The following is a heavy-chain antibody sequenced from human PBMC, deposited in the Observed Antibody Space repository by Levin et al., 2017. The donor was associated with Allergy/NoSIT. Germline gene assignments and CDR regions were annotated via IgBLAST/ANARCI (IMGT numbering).Heavy chain of an antibody. CDR2: INPNSGGT. CDR3: AKDGEVRGVIAQH. Sequence: ASVKVSCKASGYTFTDYYIHWVRQAPGQGLEWMGWINPNSGGTNYTQKFQGRVTMTRDTSISTVYMGLSGLRSDDTAVYFCAKDGEVRGVIAQHWGQGTLITVSS. J-gene: IGHJ4*02. D-gene: IGHD3-10*01. CDR1: GYTFTDYY. V-gene: IGHV1-2*02.